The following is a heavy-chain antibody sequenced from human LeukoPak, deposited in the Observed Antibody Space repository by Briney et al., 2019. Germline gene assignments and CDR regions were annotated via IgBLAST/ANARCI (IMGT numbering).Heavy chain of an antibody. V-gene: IGHV4-59*01. J-gene: IGHJ6*03. CDR2: IYYSGST. CDR3: ARYRQTSDYYYYYMDV. CDR1: GGSISSYY. Sequence: SETLSLTCTVSGGSISSYYWSWIRQPPGKGLEWIGYIYYSGSTNYNPSLNSRVTISVDTSKNQFSLKLSSVTAADTAVYYCARYRQTSDYYYYYMDVWGKGTTVTVSS. D-gene: IGHD1-1*01.